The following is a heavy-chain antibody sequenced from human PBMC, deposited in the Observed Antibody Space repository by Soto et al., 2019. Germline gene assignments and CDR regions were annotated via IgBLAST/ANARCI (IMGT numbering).Heavy chain of an antibody. CDR1: GFTFSSYA. V-gene: IGHV3-23*01. CDR2: ISGSGGST. J-gene: IGHJ6*02. Sequence: EVQLLESGGGLVQPGGSLRLSCAASGFTFSSYAMSWVRQAPGKGLEWVSAISGSGGSTYYADSVKGRSTISRDNSKNTLYLQMNSLRAEDTAVYYCAKSLPIVVVPAATMDYYGMDVWGQGTTVTVSS. CDR3: AKSLPIVVVPAATMDYYGMDV. D-gene: IGHD2-2*01.